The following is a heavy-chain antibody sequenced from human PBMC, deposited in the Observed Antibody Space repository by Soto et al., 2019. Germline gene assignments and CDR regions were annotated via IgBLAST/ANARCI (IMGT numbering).Heavy chain of an antibody. CDR1: GFTFSSYG. CDR3: AKDIVVVVAATLDYYYYYGMDV. V-gene: IGHV3-30*18. CDR2: ISYAGSNK. J-gene: IGHJ6*02. D-gene: IGHD2-15*01. Sequence: QVQRVESGGGVVQPGRSLRLSCAASGFTFSSYGMHWVRQAPGKGLEWVAVISYAGSNKYYADSVKGRFTISRDNSKNTLYLQMNSLRAEDTAVYYCAKDIVVVVAATLDYYYYYGMDVWGHGTTVTVSS.